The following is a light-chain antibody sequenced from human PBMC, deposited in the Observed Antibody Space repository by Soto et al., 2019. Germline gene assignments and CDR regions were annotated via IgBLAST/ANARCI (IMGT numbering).Light chain of an antibody. Sequence: DIHMTQSPSSLSVSVGGQVTITCRTSQNINAWLAWYQQRPGQAPKLLIYDASTVQSGVPSRFSGSGSGTEFTLTISSLQPDDFATYYCQHYNSYSEAFGQGTKGDIK. CDR2: DAS. CDR3: QHYNSYSEA. V-gene: IGKV1-5*01. CDR1: QNINAW. J-gene: IGKJ1*01.